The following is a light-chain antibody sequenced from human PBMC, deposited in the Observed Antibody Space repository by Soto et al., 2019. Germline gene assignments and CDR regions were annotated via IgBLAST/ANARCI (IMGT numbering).Light chain of an antibody. Sequence: QSVLTHPASVSGSPRQSIPISCTGTSSDVGGYNYVSWYQQHPGKAPKLMIYDVSNRPSGVSNRFSGSKSGNTATLTISGLQAEDEADYYCSSYTSSSTSYVFGTGTKVTVL. CDR1: SSDVGGYNY. CDR3: SSYTSSSTSYV. J-gene: IGLJ1*01. V-gene: IGLV2-14*01. CDR2: DVS.